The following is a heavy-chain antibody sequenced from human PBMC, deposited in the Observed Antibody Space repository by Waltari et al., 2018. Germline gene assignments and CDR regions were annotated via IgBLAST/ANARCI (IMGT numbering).Heavy chain of an antibody. D-gene: IGHD1-26*01. CDR1: GGSIGRYY. CDR2: IYYTGNT. Sequence: QVQLQESGPGLVKPSETLSLTCTVSGGSIGRYYWCWIRQPPGKGLGWIGYIYYTGNTYFSPSLKSRVTMSVETSKNQVSLRLISVTAADTAVYFCARRPAGATFDYWGPGALVTVSS. CDR3: ARRPAGATFDY. V-gene: IGHV4-59*01. J-gene: IGHJ4*02.